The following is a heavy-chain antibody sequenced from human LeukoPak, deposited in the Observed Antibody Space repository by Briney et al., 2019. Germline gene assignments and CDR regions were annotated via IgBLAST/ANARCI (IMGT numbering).Heavy chain of an antibody. CDR3: ARDVDGSGIDY. CDR1: GVSISSYY. V-gene: IGHV4-59*01. J-gene: IGHJ4*02. D-gene: IGHD3-10*01. Sequence: PSETLSLTCTVSGVSISSYYWGWIRQPPGKGLEWIGYIYYSGSTNYNPSLKSRVTISVDTSKNQFSLKLSSVTAADTAVYYCARDVDGSGIDYWGQGTLVTVSS. CDR2: IYYSGST.